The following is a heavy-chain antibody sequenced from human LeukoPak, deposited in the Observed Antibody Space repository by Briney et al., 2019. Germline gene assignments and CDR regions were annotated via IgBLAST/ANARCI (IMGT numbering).Heavy chain of an antibody. CDR1: GFTFSSYS. V-gene: IGHV3-21*01. CDR2: ISSSSSYI. CDR3: ARERGGDGYKVDY. Sequence: GGSLRLSCAASGFTFSSYSMNWVRQAPGKGLEWVSSISSSSSYIYYADSVKGRFTISRDNAKNSLYLQMNSLRAEDTAVYYCARERGGDGYKVDYWGQGTLVTVSS. J-gene: IGHJ4*02. D-gene: IGHD5-24*01.